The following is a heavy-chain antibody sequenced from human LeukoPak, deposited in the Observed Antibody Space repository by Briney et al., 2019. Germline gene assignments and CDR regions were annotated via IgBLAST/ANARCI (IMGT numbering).Heavy chain of an antibody. CDR2: IIPIFGTA. V-gene: IGHV1-69*13. Sequence: GASVKVSCKASGYTFTGYYMHWVRQAPGQGLEWMGGIIPIFGTANYAQKFQGRVTITADESTSTAYMELSSLRSEDTAVYYCATVKASRYCGGGCYPGVFDYWGQGTLVTVSS. J-gene: IGHJ4*02. D-gene: IGHD2-21*02. CDR1: GYTFTGYY. CDR3: ATVKASRYCGGGCYPGVFDY.